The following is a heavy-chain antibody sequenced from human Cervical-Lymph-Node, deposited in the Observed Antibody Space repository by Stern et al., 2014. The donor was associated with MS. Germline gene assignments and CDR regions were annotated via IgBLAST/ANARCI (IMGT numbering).Heavy chain of an antibody. J-gene: IGHJ5*02. Sequence: VQLEESGGGLMQTGGSLRLSCAASGFTVSTSYMSWVRQAPGKGLDWVSIIYSDGNTYYADSVKGRFTISRDNSKNTLHLQMNSLRPEDTAVYYCARGGFLANWLDPWGQGTLVTVSS. CDR2: IYSDGNT. CDR3: ARGGFLANWLDP. D-gene: IGHD3-3*01. CDR1: GFTVSTSY. V-gene: IGHV3-53*01.